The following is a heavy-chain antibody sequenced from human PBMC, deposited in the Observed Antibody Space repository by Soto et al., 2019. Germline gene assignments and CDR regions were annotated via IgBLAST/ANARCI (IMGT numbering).Heavy chain of an antibody. J-gene: IGHJ5*02. Sequence: GSLILSCATSGVSFSDSYMSLIRQAPGKGLEWISYISPRSTFRDYADSVKGRFTISRDSVKNSLYLQMNNLTADDTGVYYCARGGGGGLFDPWGQGSVVTVSS. CDR1: GVSFSDSY. CDR3: ARGGGGGLFDP. V-gene: IGHV3-11*06. CDR2: ISPRSTFR. D-gene: IGHD2-21*01.